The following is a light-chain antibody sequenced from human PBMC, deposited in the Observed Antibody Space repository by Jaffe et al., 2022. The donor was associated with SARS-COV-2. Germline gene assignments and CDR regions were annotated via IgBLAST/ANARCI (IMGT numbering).Light chain of an antibody. CDR2: GAS. CDR3: QQYGSSPLT. V-gene: IGKV3-20*01. Sequence: EVVLTQSPGTLSLSPGERATLSCRASQSVSSSYLAWYQQRPGQPPRLLIFGASSRATGIPDRFSGSGSGTDFSLTIGRLEPEDFAVYYCQQYGSSPLTFGGGTKVEIK. J-gene: IGKJ4*01. CDR1: QSVSSSY.